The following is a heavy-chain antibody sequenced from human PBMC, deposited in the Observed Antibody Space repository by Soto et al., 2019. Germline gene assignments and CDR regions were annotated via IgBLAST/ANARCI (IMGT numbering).Heavy chain of an antibody. D-gene: IGHD1-1*01. Sequence: QVQLQESGPGLVKPSQTLSLTCTVSGGSISSGGYYWSWIRQHPGKGLEWIGYIYYSGSTYYNPSLKSRVTISVDTSKNQFSLKQSSVTAAATAVFYCARGYPQNWFDPWGRGTLVTVSS. J-gene: IGHJ5*02. V-gene: IGHV4-31*03. CDR3: ARGYPQNWFDP. CDR2: IYYSGST. CDR1: GGSISSGGYY.